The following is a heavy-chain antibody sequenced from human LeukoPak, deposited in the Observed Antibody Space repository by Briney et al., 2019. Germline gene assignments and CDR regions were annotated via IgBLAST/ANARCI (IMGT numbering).Heavy chain of an antibody. CDR1: GFTFTSHA. CDR2: ISDSGGST. V-gene: IGHV3-23*01. D-gene: IGHD2-15*01. J-gene: IGHJ4*02. CDR3: AKPRDSGGSWGYDY. Sequence: GGSLRLSCSASGFTFTSHAMSWVRQGPGKGLEWVSVISDSGGSTYYADSVKGRFTISRDNSKNTLYLQMNSLRAEDSAVYYCAKPRDSGGSWGYDYWGQGTLVTVSS.